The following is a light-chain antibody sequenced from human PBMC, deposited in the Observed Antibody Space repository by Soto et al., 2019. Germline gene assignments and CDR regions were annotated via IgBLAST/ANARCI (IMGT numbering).Light chain of an antibody. CDR3: CSFAGSPWV. V-gene: IGLV2-23*02. Sequence: QSALTQPASVSGSPGQSITISCSGTGSDVGSYTLVSWYKHHPGKAPKLIIYQVTKRPSGVSNRFSGSKSGNTASLTISGLQSADESDYYCCSFAGSPWVFGGGTKLTVL. J-gene: IGLJ3*02. CDR1: GSDVGSYTL. CDR2: QVT.